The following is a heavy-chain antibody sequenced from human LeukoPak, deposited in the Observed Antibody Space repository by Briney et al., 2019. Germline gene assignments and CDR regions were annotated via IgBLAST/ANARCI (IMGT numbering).Heavy chain of an antibody. J-gene: IGHJ4*02. Sequence: GGSLKLSCAASGFTFSGSAMHWVRQASGKGLERVGRIRSKANSYATAYAASVKGRFTISRDDSKNTAYLQMNSLKTEDTAVYYCTRHGTPGIAVAGGNSDYWGQGTLVTVSS. CDR3: TRHGTPGIAVAGGNSDY. V-gene: IGHV3-73*01. CDR2: IRSKANSYAT. CDR1: GFTFSGSA. D-gene: IGHD6-19*01.